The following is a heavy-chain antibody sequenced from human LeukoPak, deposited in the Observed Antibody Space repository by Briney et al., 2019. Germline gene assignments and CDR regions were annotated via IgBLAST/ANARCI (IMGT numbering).Heavy chain of an antibody. CDR1: GGSISSYY. CDR2: IYYSGST. D-gene: IGHD1-26*01. V-gene: IGHV4-59*01. CDR3: ARASGSYPRPNGWFDP. J-gene: IGHJ5*02. Sequence: SETLSLTCTVSGGSISSYYWSWIRQPPGKGPEWIGYIYYSGSTNYNPSLKSRVTISVDTSKNQFSLKLSSVTAADTAVYYCARASGSYPRPNGWFDPWGQGTLVTVSS.